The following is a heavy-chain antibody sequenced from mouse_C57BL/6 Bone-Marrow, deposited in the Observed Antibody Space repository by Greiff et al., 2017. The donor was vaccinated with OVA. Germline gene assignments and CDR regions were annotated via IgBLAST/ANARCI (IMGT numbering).Heavy chain of an antibody. J-gene: IGHJ1*03. V-gene: IGHV5-2*01. Sequence: EVQLVESGGGLVQPGESLKLSCESNEYEFPSHDMSWVRKTPEKRLELVAAINSDGGSTYYPDTMERRFIISRDNTKKTLYLQMSSLRSEDTALYYCARHSSYYSTHGCWYFDVWGTGTTVTVSS. CDR3: ARHSSYYSTHGCWYFDV. CDR2: INSDGGST. D-gene: IGHD2-12*01. CDR1: EYEFPSHD.